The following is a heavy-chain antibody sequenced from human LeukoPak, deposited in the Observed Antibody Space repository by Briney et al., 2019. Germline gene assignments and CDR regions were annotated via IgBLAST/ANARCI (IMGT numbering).Heavy chain of an antibody. J-gene: IGHJ3*02. V-gene: IGHV4-4*07. D-gene: IGHD2-21*02. CDR2: IYPRGST. CDR1: GGSISTYY. CDR3: ARGRYCGADICSGGDAFDI. Sequence: SETLSLTCTVSGGSISTYYWSWIRQPAGKGLEWIGRIYPRGSTNYNPSLKSRVTMSVDTSKNQFSLKLTSVTAADTAVYYCARGRYCGADICSGGDAFDIWGQGTMVSVSS.